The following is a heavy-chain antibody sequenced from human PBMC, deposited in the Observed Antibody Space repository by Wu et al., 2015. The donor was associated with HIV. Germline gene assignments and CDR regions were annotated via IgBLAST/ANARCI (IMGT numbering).Heavy chain of an antibody. D-gene: IGHD3-22*01. Sequence: QLVQSGAEVKKPGASVKVSCKVSGYTLTELSMHWVRQAPGKGLEWMGGFDPEDGETIYAQKFQGRVTMTEDTSTDTAYMELSSLRSEDTAVYYCATRPSHLPSFTMTGAFDIWGQGTMVTVSS. CDR3: ATRPSHLPSFTMTGAFDI. CDR2: FDPEDGET. V-gene: IGHV1-24*01. J-gene: IGHJ3*02. CDR1: GYTLTELS.